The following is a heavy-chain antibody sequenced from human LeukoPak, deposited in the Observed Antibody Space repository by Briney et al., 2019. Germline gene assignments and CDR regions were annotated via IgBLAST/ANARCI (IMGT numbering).Heavy chain of an antibody. D-gene: IGHD3-16*02. Sequence: GGSLRLSCAASGFTFSSYAMSWVRQAPGKGLEWVSAISGSGGSTYYADSVKGRFTISRDNSKNTLYLQMNSLRAEDTAVYYCAKDEHYSGYGWRLGELSPMHFDYWGQGTLVTVSS. CDR3: AKDEHYSGYGWRLGELSPMHFDY. V-gene: IGHV3-23*01. CDR2: ISGSGGST. J-gene: IGHJ4*02. CDR1: GFTFSSYA.